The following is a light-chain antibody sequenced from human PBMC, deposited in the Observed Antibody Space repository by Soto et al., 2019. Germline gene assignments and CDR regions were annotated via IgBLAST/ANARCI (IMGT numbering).Light chain of an antibody. J-gene: IGKJ1*01. CDR1: QSVSSN. Sequence: EIVLTQSPATLSVSPGERATLSCRASQSVSSNLAWYQQKPCQAHRLLIYGASTRATGIPARFSGSGSGTEFTLTISSLQSEDFAVYYCQQYGSSYPWTFGQGTKLDIK. CDR2: GAS. V-gene: IGKV3-15*01. CDR3: QQYGSSYPWT.